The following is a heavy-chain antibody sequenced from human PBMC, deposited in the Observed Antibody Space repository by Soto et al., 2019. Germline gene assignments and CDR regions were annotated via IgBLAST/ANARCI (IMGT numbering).Heavy chain of an antibody. CDR3: ARGHEQQLVVNYFDY. D-gene: IGHD6-13*01. CDR2: INADNGNT. V-gene: IGHV1-3*01. J-gene: IGHJ4*02. Sequence: QVPLVQSGAEVKKPGASVKVSCKASGYTFTSYAMHWVRQAPGQRLEWMGWINADNGNTKYSQKFQGRVTITRDTSASTAYMELSSLRSEDTAVYYCARGHEQQLVVNYFDYWGQGTLVTVSS. CDR1: GYTFTSYA.